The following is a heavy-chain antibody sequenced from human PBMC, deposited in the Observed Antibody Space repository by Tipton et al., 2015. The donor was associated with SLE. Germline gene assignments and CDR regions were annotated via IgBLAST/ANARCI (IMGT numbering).Heavy chain of an antibody. J-gene: IGHJ5*02. V-gene: IGHV4-59*11. D-gene: IGHD1-26*01. Sequence: TLSLTCTVSGGSISSHYWSWIRQPPGKGLEWIGYIYYSGSTNYNPSLKSRVTISVDTSKNQFSLKLSSVTAAVTAVYYCARGEVYNGVWFDPWGQGTLVTVSS. CDR2: IYYSGST. CDR3: ARGEVYNGVWFDP. CDR1: GGSISSHY.